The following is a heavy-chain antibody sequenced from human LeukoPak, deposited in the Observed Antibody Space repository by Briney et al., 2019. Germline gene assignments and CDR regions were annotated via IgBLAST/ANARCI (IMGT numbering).Heavy chain of an antibody. Sequence: GGSLRLSCAASGFTFSSYAMSWVRQAPGKGLEWVSAIRGSGGSTYYADSVKGRFTISRDNSKNTLYLQMNSLRAEDTAVYYCAKPPAVPAAIYYYYGMDVWGQGTTVTVSS. J-gene: IGHJ6*02. V-gene: IGHV3-23*01. D-gene: IGHD2-2*01. CDR2: IRGSGGST. CDR3: AKPPAVPAAIYYYYGMDV. CDR1: GFTFSSYA.